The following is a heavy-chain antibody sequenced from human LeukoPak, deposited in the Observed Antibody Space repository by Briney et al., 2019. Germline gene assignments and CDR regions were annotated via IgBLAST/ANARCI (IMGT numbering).Heavy chain of an antibody. CDR3: AKDPEMVAVWGCGGFDI. Sequence: LPGRSLRLSCAASGFTFSSYAMSWVRQAPGKGLEWVSAISGSGGGTYYADSVKGRFTISRDNSKNTLYLQMNSLRAEDTAVYYCAKDPEMVAVWGCGGFDIWGQGTMVTVSS. J-gene: IGHJ3*02. D-gene: IGHD2-21*01. CDR1: GFTFSSYA. CDR2: ISGSGGGT. V-gene: IGHV3-23*01.